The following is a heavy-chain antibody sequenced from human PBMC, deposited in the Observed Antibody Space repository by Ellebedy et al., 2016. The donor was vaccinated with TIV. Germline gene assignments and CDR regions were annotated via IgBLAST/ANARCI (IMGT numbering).Heavy chain of an antibody. CDR3: ARWFGELLYVRWLDS. D-gene: IGHD3-10*01. J-gene: IGHJ5*01. CDR2: IYYSGST. Sequence: SETLSLTCTVSGGSMSRSSYYWGWIRQPPGKGLEWIGSIYYSGSTYYNPSLKSRVTISVDTSKKQFSLKLSSVTAADTAVYYCARWFGELLYVRWLDSWGQGTLVTVSS. V-gene: IGHV4-39*01. CDR1: GGSMSRSSYY.